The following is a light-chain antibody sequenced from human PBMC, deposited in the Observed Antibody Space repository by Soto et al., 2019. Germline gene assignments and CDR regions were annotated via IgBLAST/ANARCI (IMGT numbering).Light chain of an antibody. Sequence: QSVLTQPASVSGSPGQSITISCTGTSSDVGGYNYVSWYQQHPGKAPKLMIYDVSNRPSGFSNRFSGSKSGNTASLTISGLQAEDEAVYYCSSYTSSTTLVFGGGTKVTV. J-gene: IGLJ2*01. CDR2: DVS. V-gene: IGLV2-14*01. CDR3: SSYTSSTTLV. CDR1: SSDVGGYNY.